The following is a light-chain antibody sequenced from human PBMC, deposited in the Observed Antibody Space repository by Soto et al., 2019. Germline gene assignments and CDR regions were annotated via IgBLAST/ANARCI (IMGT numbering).Light chain of an antibody. Sequence: EIVLTQSPGTLSLSPGERATLSCRASQSVSSSYLAWYQQKPGQAPRLLIYGASNRATGIPDRFSGSGSGTAFTLTISRLEPEDFAIYYCHQYGSSPYTFGQGTKLEIK. CDR2: GAS. CDR1: QSVSSSY. CDR3: HQYGSSPYT. V-gene: IGKV3-20*01. J-gene: IGKJ2*01.